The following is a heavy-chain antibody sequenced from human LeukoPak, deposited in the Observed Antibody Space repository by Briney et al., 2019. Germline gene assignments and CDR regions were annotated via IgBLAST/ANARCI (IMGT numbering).Heavy chain of an antibody. Sequence: PGGSLRLSCAASRFTFKNYAMSWVRQAPGKGLEWVSSISSSGDATYYANSVKGRFTISRDNSKNTLYLQMNSLRAEDTAIYYCVKDETGSSWYNWGQGTLVTVSS. D-gene: IGHD6-13*01. V-gene: IGHV3-23*01. J-gene: IGHJ4*02. CDR1: RFTFKNYA. CDR3: VKDETGSSWYN. CDR2: ISSSGDAT.